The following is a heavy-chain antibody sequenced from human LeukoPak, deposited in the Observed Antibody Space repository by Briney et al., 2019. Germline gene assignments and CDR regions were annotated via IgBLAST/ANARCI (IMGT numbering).Heavy chain of an antibody. CDR1: GYTFTGYY. CDR3: ARRIGQNWFDP. J-gene: IGHJ5*02. Sequence: ASVKASCKASGYTFTGYYMHWVRQAPGQGLEWMGWINPNSGSTNYAQKFRGRVTMTRDTSISTAYMELSRLRSDDTAVYYCARRIGQNWFDPWGQGTLVTVSS. CDR2: INPNSGST. V-gene: IGHV1-2*02. D-gene: IGHD2-15*01.